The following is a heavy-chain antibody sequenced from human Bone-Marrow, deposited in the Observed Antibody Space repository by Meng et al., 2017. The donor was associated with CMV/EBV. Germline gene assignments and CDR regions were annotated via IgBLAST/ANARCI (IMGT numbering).Heavy chain of an antibody. CDR3: ARDSPLVRGAPDY. Sequence: GESLKISCAASGFPFSGYWMHWVRQAPGKGLVWVSRINSDGSSTSYADSVKGRITISRDNAKDTLYLQMNSLRAEDTAVYYCARDSPLVRGAPDYWGQGTLVTVSS. V-gene: IGHV3-74*01. J-gene: IGHJ4*02. CDR2: INSDGSST. D-gene: IGHD3-10*01. CDR1: GFPFSGYW.